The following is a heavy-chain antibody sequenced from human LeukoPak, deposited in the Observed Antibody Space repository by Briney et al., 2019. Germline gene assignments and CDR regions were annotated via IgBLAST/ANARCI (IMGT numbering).Heavy chain of an antibody. CDR2: ISGSGGSR. Sequence: GSLRLSCAASGFTFMSYAMTWVRQAPGKGLEWVSGISGSGGSRYYADSVKGRFTISRDNSKNTLYLQMNSLRAEDTAVYYCAKAVNFDWLPNDYWGQGTLVTVSS. J-gene: IGHJ4*02. CDR1: GFTFMSYA. CDR3: AKAVNFDWLPNDY. D-gene: IGHD3-9*01. V-gene: IGHV3-23*01.